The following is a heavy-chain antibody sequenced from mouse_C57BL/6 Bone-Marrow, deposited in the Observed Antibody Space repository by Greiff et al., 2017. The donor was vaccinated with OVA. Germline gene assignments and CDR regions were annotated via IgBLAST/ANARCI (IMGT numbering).Heavy chain of an antibody. CDR2: IYPRSGNT. CDR3: ARCYGRGLSYAMDY. V-gene: IGHV1-81*01. J-gene: IGHJ4*01. CDR1: GYTFTSYG. Sequence: QVQLKESGAELARPGASVKLSCKASGYTFTSYGISWVKQRTGQGLEWIGEIYPRSGNTYYNEKFKGKATLTADKSSSTAYMELRSLTSEDSAVYFCARCYGRGLSYAMDYWGQGTSVTVSS. D-gene: IGHD1-1*01.